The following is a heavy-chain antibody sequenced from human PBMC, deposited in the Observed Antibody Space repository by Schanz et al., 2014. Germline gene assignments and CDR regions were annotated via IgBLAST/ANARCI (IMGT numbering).Heavy chain of an antibody. V-gene: IGHV3-23*01. D-gene: IGHD3-10*01. J-gene: IGHJ3*02. CDR3: AKGRFGELSAFDI. CDR2: ISASGGTT. CDR1: GFNFSAYA. Sequence: ESGGGLVPPGGSLRLSCAASGFNFSAYAMTWVRQIPGKGLEWVSAISASGGTTYYADSVKGRFTISRDNSKNTLYLQMNSLRAEDTAVYYCAKGRFGELSAFDIWGQGTMVTVSS.